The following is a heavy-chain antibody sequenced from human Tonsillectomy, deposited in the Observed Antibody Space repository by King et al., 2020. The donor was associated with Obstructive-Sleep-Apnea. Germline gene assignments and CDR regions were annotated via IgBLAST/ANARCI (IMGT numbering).Heavy chain of an antibody. CDR3: ARRGGYCTNGVCYGTYFDY. CDR2: IYPGDSDT. J-gene: IGHJ4*02. D-gene: IGHD2-8*01. CDR1: GYTLTSYW. V-gene: IGHV5-51*01. Sequence: VQLVESGAEVKKPGESLKISCKASGYTLTSYWIGWVRQMPGKGLEWMGIIYPGDSDTRYNPSFQGQVTISADKSISTAYLQWSSLKASDTAMYYCARRGGYCTNGVCYGTYFDYWGQGTLVTVSS.